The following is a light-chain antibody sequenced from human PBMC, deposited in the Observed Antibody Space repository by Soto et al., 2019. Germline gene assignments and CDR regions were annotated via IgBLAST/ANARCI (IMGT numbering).Light chain of an antibody. CDR2: DIN. CDR1: SSDVGGYDF. CDR3: SSYVGSNNYI. V-gene: IGLV2-8*01. J-gene: IGLJ1*01. Sequence: QSALTQPPSASGSLGQSVSISCTGTSSDVGGYDFVSWYQQHPGKAPKLMIYDINKRPSGVPDRFSGSKSGNTASLTVSGLQPEDEADYYCSSYVGSNNYIFGSGTKLTVL.